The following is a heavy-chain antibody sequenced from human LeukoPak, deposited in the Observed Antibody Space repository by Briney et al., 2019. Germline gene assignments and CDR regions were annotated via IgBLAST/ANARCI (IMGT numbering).Heavy chain of an antibody. J-gene: IGHJ6*02. V-gene: IGHV1-46*01. CDR1: GYTFTGYY. D-gene: IGHD5-18*01. CDR2: INPSGGST. Sequence: ASVKVSCKASGYTFTGYYMHWVRQAPGQGLEWMGIINPSGGSTSYAQKFQGRVTMTRDTSTSTVYMELSSLRSEDTAVYYCARDGTAHGMDVWGQGTTVTVSS. CDR3: ARDGTAHGMDV.